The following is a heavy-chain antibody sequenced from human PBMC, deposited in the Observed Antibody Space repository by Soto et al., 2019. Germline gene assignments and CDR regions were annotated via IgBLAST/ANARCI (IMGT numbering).Heavy chain of an antibody. CDR3: ARDSITYYYDSSGYTKGPEGYYGMDV. CDR2: ISSSSSYI. CDR1: GFTFSSYS. J-gene: IGHJ6*02. Sequence: XESLSLSCAASGFTFSSYSMNWVRQAPGKGLEWVSSISSSSSYIYYADSVKGRFTISRDNAKNSLYLQMNSLRAEDTAAYYCARDSITYYYDSSGYTKGPEGYYGMDVWGQGTTVTVSS. V-gene: IGHV3-21*01. D-gene: IGHD3-22*01.